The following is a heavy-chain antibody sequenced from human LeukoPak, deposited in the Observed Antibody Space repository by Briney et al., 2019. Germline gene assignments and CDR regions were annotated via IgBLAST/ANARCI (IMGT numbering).Heavy chain of an antibody. Sequence: QAGGSLRLSCAASGFTFSNYAMSWVRRAPGKGLEWVSSISSSGGSTYYADSVKGRFTISRDISKNTLYLQMNSLRAEDTAVYYCAKDATKPNPRIQLWTPLAGGWGQGTLVTVSS. CDR3: AKDATKPNPRIQLWTPLAGG. J-gene: IGHJ4*02. CDR1: GFTFSNYA. CDR2: ISSSGGST. D-gene: IGHD5-18*01. V-gene: IGHV3-23*01.